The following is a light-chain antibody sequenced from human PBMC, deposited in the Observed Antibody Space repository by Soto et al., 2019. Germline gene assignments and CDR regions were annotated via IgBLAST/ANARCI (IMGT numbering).Light chain of an antibody. CDR2: GAS. Sequence: DIQMTQSPAFVSASVGDRVTVTCRASRSISNWLAWYQQKPGRAPQLLISGASKLQTGVPSRFSGSGSGTEFTLSISSLQPEDFATYFCQQGNSFPWTFGQGTKVEI. CDR3: QQGNSFPWT. CDR1: RSISNW. V-gene: IGKV1-12*01. J-gene: IGKJ1*01.